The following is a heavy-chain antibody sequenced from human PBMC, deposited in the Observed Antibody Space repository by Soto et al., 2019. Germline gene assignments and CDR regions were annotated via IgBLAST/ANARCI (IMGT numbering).Heavy chain of an antibody. Sequence: PSETLSLTCAVYGGSFSGYYWSWLRQPPGKGLEWIGEIYHSGSTNYNPSLKSRVTISVDTSKNQFSLKHSSVTAAHTPVYYCARVKAYYYGMDVWGQGTTVIASS. V-gene: IGHV4-34*01. CDR1: GGSFSGYY. CDR2: IYHSGST. J-gene: IGHJ6*02. CDR3: ARVKAYYYGMDV.